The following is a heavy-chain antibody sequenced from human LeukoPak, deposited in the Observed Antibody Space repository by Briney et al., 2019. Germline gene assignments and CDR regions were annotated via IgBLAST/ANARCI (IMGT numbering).Heavy chain of an antibody. V-gene: IGHV3-48*03. CDR3: ALLAVASDFDY. D-gene: IGHD6-19*01. Sequence: GGSLRLSRAVSGFPFSDYEMNWIRQDPGKGLEWVSNIGSSGTTIYYADSVRGRFSISRDNAKSSLYLQMNSLRVEDTAVYYCALLAVASDFDYWGQGALVTVSS. J-gene: IGHJ4*02. CDR2: IGSSGTTI. CDR1: GFPFSDYE.